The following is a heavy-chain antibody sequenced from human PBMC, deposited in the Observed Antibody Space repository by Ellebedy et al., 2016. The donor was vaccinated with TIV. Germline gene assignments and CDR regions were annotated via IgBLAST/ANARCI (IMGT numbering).Heavy chain of an antibody. V-gene: IGHV4-30-4*01. J-gene: IGHJ4*02. CDR3: ARAGGGFGESRGRIDF. CDR1: GDSITNGGDYY. D-gene: IGHD3-10*01. Sequence: MPSETLSLTCTVSGDSITNGGDYYWTWIRQSPEKGLEWIGYIFYTGTTHYNPSLESRLTMSLDTSKNQFSLRLTSVSATDTAVYFCARAGGGFGESRGRIDFWGQGTLVTVSS. CDR2: IFYTGTT.